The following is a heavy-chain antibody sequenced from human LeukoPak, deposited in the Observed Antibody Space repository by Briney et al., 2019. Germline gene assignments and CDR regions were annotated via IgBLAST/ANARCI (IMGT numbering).Heavy chain of an antibody. CDR3: ARVKGAARYYYDSSGYDARRYFDY. CDR1: GGSISSGGYY. CDR2: IYYSGST. D-gene: IGHD3-22*01. J-gene: IGHJ4*02. Sequence: SETLSLTCTVSGGSISSGGYYWSWIRQHPGKGLEWIGYIYYSGSTYYNPSLKSRVTISVDTSKNQFSLKLSSVTAADTAVYYCARVKGAARYYYDSSGYDARRYFDYWGQGTLVTVSS. V-gene: IGHV4-31*03.